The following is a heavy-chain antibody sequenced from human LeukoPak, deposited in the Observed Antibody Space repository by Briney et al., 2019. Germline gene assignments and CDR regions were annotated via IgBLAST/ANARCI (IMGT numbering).Heavy chain of an antibody. V-gene: IGHV3-48*03. CDR3: ALLAVASDFDY. Sequence: RSGGSLRLSCAVSGFPSSFYEMNWVRHAPGKGLEWVSNIGSSGTTIYYADSVKGRFSISRDNAKSSLYLQMNSLRVEDTAVYYCALLAVASDFDYWGQGALVTVSS. D-gene: IGHD6-19*01. J-gene: IGHJ4*02. CDR1: GFPSSFYE. CDR2: IGSSGTTI.